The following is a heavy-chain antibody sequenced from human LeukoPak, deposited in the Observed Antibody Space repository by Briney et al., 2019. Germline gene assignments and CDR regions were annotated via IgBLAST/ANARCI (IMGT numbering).Heavy chain of an antibody. CDR3: AREGFTYGADNWFDP. CDR2: INPNSGGT. D-gene: IGHD5-18*01. J-gene: IGHJ5*02. Sequence: GASVKVSCKASGYTFTGYYMHWVRQAPGQGLEWMGWINPNSGGTNYAQKFQGRVTMTRDTSISTAYMELSRLRSDDTAVYYCAREGFTYGADNWFDPWGQGTLVTVSS. CDR1: GYTFTGYY. V-gene: IGHV1-2*02.